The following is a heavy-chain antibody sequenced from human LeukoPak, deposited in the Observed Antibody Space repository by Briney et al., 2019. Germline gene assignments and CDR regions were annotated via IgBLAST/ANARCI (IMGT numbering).Heavy chain of an antibody. V-gene: IGHV4-34*01. J-gene: IGHJ4*02. CDR1: GGSFSGYY. CDR3: ARAPYYDFWTGYS. Sequence: SETLSLTCAVYGGSFSGYYWSWIRQPPGKGLEWIGEINHSGSTNYNPSLTSRVTISVDTSKSQFSMKLSSVNAADTAVYYCARAPYYDFWTGYSWGQGTLVTVSS. CDR2: INHSGST. D-gene: IGHD3-3*01.